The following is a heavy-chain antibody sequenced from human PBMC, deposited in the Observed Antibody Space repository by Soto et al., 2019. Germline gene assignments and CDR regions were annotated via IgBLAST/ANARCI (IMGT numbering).Heavy chain of an antibody. D-gene: IGHD1-1*01. CDR1: GFTFSSYA. J-gene: IGHJ4*02. CDR3: AKIGTTGTTRAPWPN. V-gene: IGHV3-23*01. Sequence: EVQLLESGGGLVQPGGSLRLSCAASGFTFSSYAMSWVRQAPGKGLEWVSAISGSGGSTYYADSAKGRFTISRDNSKNTLYRQRNSLRAEDTAVYYCAKIGTTGTTRAPWPNWGQGTLVTVSS. CDR2: ISGSGGST.